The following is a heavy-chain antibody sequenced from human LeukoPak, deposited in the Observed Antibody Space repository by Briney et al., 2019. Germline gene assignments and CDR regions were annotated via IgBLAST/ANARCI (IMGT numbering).Heavy chain of an antibody. V-gene: IGHV3-30*04. CDR3: ARVSSWGRLTAFDI. Sequence: GGSLRLSCAASGFTFSSYAMHWVRQAPGKGLEWVAVISYDGSNKYYADSVKGRFTISRDNSKNTLYLQMNSLKAEDTAVYYCARVSSWGRLTAFDIWGQGTMVTVSS. CDR1: GFTFSSYA. D-gene: IGHD3-16*01. CDR2: ISYDGSNK. J-gene: IGHJ3*02.